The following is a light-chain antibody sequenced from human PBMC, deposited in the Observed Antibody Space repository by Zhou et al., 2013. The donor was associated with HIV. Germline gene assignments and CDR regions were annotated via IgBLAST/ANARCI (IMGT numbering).Light chain of an antibody. Sequence: EIVLTQSPATLSLSPGERATLSCTASQSVRSYLAWYQQKPGQAPRLLIFDASNRATGIPARFSGSGSGTDFTLTISRLEPEDFAVYYCQQRNSWPITFGQGDTTGRLN. CDR1: QSVRSY. V-gene: IGKV3-11*01. CDR2: DAS. CDR3: QQRNSWPIT. J-gene: IGKJ5*01.